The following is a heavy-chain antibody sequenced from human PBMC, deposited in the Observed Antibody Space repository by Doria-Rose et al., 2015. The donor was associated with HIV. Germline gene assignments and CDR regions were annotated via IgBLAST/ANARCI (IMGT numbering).Heavy chain of an antibody. V-gene: IGHV2-26*01. CDR3: ARIKSSRWYHKYYFDF. J-gene: IGHJ4*02. CDR1: GVSLSSPGMG. D-gene: IGHD6-13*01. CDR2: SFSDDER. Sequence: QVTLKESGPVLVKPTENLTLTCTVSGVSLSSPGMGVSWIRQPPGKALEWLANSFSDDERSYKTSLKSRLTISRVTSKSQVVLTMTDMDPVDTATYYCARIKSSRWYHKYYFDFWGQGTLVIVSA.